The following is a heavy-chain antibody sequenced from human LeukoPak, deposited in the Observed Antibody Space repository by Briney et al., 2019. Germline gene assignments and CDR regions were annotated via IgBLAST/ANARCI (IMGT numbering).Heavy chain of an antibody. J-gene: IGHJ3*02. CDR3: ARVRVIFGVVPDAFDI. V-gene: IGHV4-4*07. Sequence: SETLSLTCTVSGGSISSYYWSWIRQPAGKGLEWIGRIYTSGSTNYNPSLKSRVTMSVDTSKNQFSLKLSSVTAADTAVYCCARVRVIFGVVPDAFDIWGQGTMVTVSS. D-gene: IGHD3-3*01. CDR2: IYTSGST. CDR1: GGSISSYY.